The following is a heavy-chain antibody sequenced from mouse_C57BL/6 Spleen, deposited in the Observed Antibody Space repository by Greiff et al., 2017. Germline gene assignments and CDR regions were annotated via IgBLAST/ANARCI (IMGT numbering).Heavy chain of an antibody. CDR1: GYAFSSSW. Sequence: VQLQQSGAELVKPGASVKISCKASGYAFSSSWMNWVKQRPGQGLEWIGRIYPGDGDTNYNGKFKGKATLTADTSSSTAYMQLSSLTSEDSAVYVCARWDGDDGYDEGFAYWGQGTLVTVSA. J-gene: IGHJ3*01. CDR3: ARWDGDDGYDEGFAY. CDR2: IYPGDGDT. D-gene: IGHD2-2*01. V-gene: IGHV1-82*01.